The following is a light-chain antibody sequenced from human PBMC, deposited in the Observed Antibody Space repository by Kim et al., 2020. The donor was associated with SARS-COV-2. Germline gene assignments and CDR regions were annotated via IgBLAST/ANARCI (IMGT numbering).Light chain of an antibody. CDR2: GTS. V-gene: IGKV1-13*02. CDR3: QQFKSFPPT. Sequence: AIQLAQSPSSLSASVGDRVTITCRASQGIGTSLAWYRQRPGKAPQLLMEGTSTLESGVPSGFTGSGSGTVFILTISSLQPEDFATYYCQQFKSFPPTFGQGTKLEI. J-gene: IGKJ1*01. CDR1: QGIGTS.